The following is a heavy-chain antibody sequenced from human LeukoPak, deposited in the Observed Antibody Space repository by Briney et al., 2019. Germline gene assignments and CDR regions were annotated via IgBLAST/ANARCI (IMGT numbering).Heavy chain of an antibody. D-gene: IGHD1-26*01. J-gene: IGHJ4*02. CDR2: IYYSGST. CDR1: GGSISSSSYY. Sequence: PSETLSLTCTVSGGSISSSSYYWGWIRQPPGKGLEWIGSIYYSGSTYYNPSLKSRVTISVDTSKNQFSLKLSSVTAADTAVYYCASSGSYSPPFDYWGQGTLVTVSS. V-gene: IGHV4-39*07. CDR3: ASSGSYSPPFDY.